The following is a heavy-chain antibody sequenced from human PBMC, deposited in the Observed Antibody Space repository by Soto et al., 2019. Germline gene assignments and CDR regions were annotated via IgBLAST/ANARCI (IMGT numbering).Heavy chain of an antibody. D-gene: IGHD6-19*01. CDR1: GFTFSSYG. J-gene: IGHJ4*02. CDR2: IWYDGSNK. Sequence: GGSLRLSCAASGFTFSSYGMHWVRQAPGKGLEWVAVIWYDGSNKYYAESVKGRFTISRDNSKNTLYLQMNSLRAEDTAVYYCARDSHVGSGWQLTADYWGQGTLVTVSS. CDR3: ARDSHVGSGWQLTADY. V-gene: IGHV3-33*01.